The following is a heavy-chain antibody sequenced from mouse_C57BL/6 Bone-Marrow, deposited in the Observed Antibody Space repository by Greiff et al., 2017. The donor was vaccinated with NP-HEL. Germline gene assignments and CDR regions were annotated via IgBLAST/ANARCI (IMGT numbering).Heavy chain of an antibody. CDR1: GFTFSDYG. V-gene: IGHV5-17*01. J-gene: IGHJ2*01. CDR3: ARRERQGYFDY. D-gene: IGHD6-1*01. CDR2: ISSGSSTI. Sequence: EVQVEESGGGLVKPGGSLKLSCAASGFTFSDYGMHWVRQAPEKGLEWVAYISSGSSTIYYADTVKGRSTISRDNAKNTLFLQITSLRSEDSAMYYCARRERQGYFDYGGQGTTLTVSS.